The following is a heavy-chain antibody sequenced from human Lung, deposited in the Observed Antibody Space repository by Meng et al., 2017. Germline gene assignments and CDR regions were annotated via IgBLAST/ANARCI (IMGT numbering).Heavy chain of an antibody. CDR1: GGSFSDYY. V-gene: IGHV4-34*01. D-gene: IGHD4-11*01. Sequence: VQLQQWCAGLLKPSVSLSLTCVASGGSFSDYYWSWIRQPPGKGLEWIGEINHSGSTNYNPSLESRATISVDTSQNNLSLKLSSVTAADSAVYYCARGPTTMAHDFDYWGQGTLVTVSS. CDR3: ARGPTTMAHDFDY. J-gene: IGHJ4*02. CDR2: INHSGST.